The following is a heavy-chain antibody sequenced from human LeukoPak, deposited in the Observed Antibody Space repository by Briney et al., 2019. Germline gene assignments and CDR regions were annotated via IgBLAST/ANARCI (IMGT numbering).Heavy chain of an antibody. D-gene: IGHD2-2*01. CDR2: IWYDGSNK. J-gene: IGHJ4*02. CDR1: GFTFSSYG. CDR3: ARETAGGYAFDY. V-gene: IGHV3-33*01. Sequence: PGGSLRLSCAASGFTFSSYGMHWVRQAPGKGLEWVAVIWYDGSNKYYADSAKGRFTISRDNSKNTLYLQMNSPRAEDTAVYYCARETAGGYAFDYWGQGTLVTVSS.